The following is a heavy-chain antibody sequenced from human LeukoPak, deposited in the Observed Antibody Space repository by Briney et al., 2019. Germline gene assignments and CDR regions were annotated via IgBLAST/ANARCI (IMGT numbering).Heavy chain of an antibody. CDR2: IIPIFGTA. CDR3: ARGQGQGAFDY. CDR1: GGTFSSYA. V-gene: IGHV1-69*05. Sequence: SVKVSCKASGGTFSSYAISWVRQAPGRGLEWMGGIIPIFGTANYAQKLQGRVTITTDESTSTAYMELSSLRSEDTAVYYCARGQGQGAFDYWGQGTLVTVSS. J-gene: IGHJ4*02.